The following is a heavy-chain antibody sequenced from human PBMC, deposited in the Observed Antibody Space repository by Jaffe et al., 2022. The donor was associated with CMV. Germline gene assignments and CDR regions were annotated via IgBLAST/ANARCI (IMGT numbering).Heavy chain of an antibody. CDR3: ARHRRNDYGDPFDY. Sequence: QLQLQESGPGLVKPSETLSLTCTVSGGSISSSSYYWGWIRQPPGKGLEWIGSIYYSGSTYYNPSLKSRVTISVDTSKNQFSLKLSSVTAADTAVYYCARHRRNDYGDPFDYWGQGTLVTVSS. V-gene: IGHV4-39*01. CDR2: IYYSGST. D-gene: IGHD4-17*01. CDR1: GGSISSSSYY. J-gene: IGHJ4*02.